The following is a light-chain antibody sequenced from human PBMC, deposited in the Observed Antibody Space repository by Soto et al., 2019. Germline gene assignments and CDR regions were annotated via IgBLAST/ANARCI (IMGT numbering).Light chain of an antibody. J-gene: IGKJ5*01. CDR1: QSVNSY. Sequence: EIVLTQSPATLSLSPGERATLSCGASQSVNSYLACYHHKPGQAPRTLIYGASNRATGIPARFSGSGSGTNFTLNISSLEPEDFSVYYCQQRSNWTPLTFGQGTRLEIK. CDR2: GAS. V-gene: IGKV3-11*01. CDR3: QQRSNWTPLT.